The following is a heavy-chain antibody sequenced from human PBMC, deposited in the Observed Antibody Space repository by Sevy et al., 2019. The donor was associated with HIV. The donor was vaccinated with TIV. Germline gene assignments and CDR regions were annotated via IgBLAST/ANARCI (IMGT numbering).Heavy chain of an antibody. CDR3: VRADPAQHFDS. CDR1: GDTFTNNY. V-gene: IGHV1-46*01. CDR2: IDPSAGNA. J-gene: IGHJ4*02. Sequence: ASVKVSCKASGDTFTNNYMHWVRQAPGQGLEWMGIIDPSAGNARYAQRFQGRVTMTRDTSTSTLYMDLNSLRSEDTAVYYCVRADPAQHFDSWGQGTLVTVSS.